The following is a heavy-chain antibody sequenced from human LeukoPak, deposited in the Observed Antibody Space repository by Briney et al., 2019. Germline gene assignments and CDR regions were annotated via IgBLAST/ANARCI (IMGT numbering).Heavy chain of an antibody. CDR3: ARGSDSSGSLKYYYYYMDV. J-gene: IGHJ6*03. CDR2: IYTSGST. CDR1: GGSISSYY. V-gene: IGHV4-4*07. Sequence: SETLSLTCTVSGGSISSYYWSWIRQPAGKGLEWIGRIYTSGSTNYNPSLKSRVTMSVDTSKNQFSLKLSSVTAADTAVYYCARGSDSSGSLKYYYYYMDVWGKGTTVTISS. D-gene: IGHD3-22*01.